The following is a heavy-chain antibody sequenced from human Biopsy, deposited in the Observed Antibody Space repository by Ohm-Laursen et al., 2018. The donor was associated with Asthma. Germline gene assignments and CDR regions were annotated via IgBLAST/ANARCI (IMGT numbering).Heavy chain of an antibody. D-gene: IGHD3-16*01. CDR1: GYTFACYN. J-gene: IGHJ2*01. Sequence: ASVKVSCKASGYTFACYNMYWVRQAPGQGLEWMGRIDPNSGGTNYAQKFLGRVTMTRDTSVNTAFMVLSRLRSDDTAVYYCARIKIRIGAGADRYFDLWGRGTLVTVSS. CDR3: ARIKIRIGAGADRYFDL. CDR2: IDPNSGGT. V-gene: IGHV1-2*06.